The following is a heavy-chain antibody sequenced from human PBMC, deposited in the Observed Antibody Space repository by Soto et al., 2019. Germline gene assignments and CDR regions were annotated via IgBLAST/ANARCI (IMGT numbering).Heavy chain of an antibody. CDR2: MEPSTGRT. D-gene: IGHD1-26*01. CDR3: ARGVRAGVDY. V-gene: IGHV1-8*01. CDR1: GYSFTSLD. J-gene: IGHJ4*02. Sequence: QVQLVQSGAEVREPWASVKVSCKASGYSFTSLDINWVRQTAGQGLEWMGWMEPSTGRTGYAQKFQGRATMTRDTSINTAYMELTTLTSDDTAFYYCARGVRAGVDYWGQGTLVTVSS.